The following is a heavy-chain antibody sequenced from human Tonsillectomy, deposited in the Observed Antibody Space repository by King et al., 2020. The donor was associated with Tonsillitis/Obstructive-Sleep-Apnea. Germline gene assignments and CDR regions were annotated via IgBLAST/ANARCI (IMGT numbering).Heavy chain of an antibody. CDR3: ARDAGYSSSSFDF. CDR2: INPNSGGT. J-gene: IGHJ4*02. Sequence: QLVQSGAEVKKPGASVKVSCKASGYTFTGYYMHWVRQAPGQGLEWMGWINPNSGGTNYAQKVQGWVTMTRDTSISTAYMELSRLRSDDTAVYYCARDAGYSSSSFDFWGQGTLVTVSS. CDR1: GYTFTGYY. D-gene: IGHD6-6*01. V-gene: IGHV1-2*04.